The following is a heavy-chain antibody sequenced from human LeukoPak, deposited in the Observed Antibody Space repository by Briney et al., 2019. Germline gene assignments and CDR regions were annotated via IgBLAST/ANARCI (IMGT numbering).Heavy chain of an antibody. J-gene: IGHJ4*02. Sequence: ASVKVSCKASGYTFISYYMHWVRQAPGQGLEWMGIINPRGGSTSYAQKFQGRVTMTRDMSTSTVYMELSGLRSEDTAVHYCARGRLNYNSGGYYENPHLDYWGQGTLVTVSS. V-gene: IGHV1-46*01. CDR1: GYTFISYY. CDR3: ARGRLNYNSGGYYENPHLDY. CDR2: INPRGGST. D-gene: IGHD3-22*01.